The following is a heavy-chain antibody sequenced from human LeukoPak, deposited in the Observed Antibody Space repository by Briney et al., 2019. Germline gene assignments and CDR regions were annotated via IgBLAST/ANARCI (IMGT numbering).Heavy chain of an antibody. CDR1: GYTFTSYG. V-gene: IGHV1-2*02. CDR3: AREPIVGATTSFDY. Sequence: ASVKVSCKASGYTFTSYGISWVRQAPGQGLEWMGWINPNTGGTNYAQKFQGRVTMTRDTSISTAYMELSRLRSDDTAVYYCAREPIVGATTSFDYWGQGTLVTVSS. CDR2: INPNTGGT. J-gene: IGHJ4*02. D-gene: IGHD1-26*01.